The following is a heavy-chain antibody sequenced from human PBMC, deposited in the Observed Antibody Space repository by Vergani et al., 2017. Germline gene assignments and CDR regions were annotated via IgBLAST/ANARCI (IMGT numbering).Heavy chain of an antibody. CDR3: ARSITIFGVVTERADAFDI. V-gene: IGHV4-59*11. CDR1: GGSISSHY. D-gene: IGHD3-3*01. Sequence: QVQLQESGPGLVKPSETLSLTCTVSGGSISSHYWSWIRQPPGKGLEWIGYIYYSGSTKYNPSLKSRVTISVDTSKNQFSLKLSSVTAADTAVYYCARSITIFGVVTERADAFDIWGQGTMVTVSS. CDR2: IYYSGST. J-gene: IGHJ3*02.